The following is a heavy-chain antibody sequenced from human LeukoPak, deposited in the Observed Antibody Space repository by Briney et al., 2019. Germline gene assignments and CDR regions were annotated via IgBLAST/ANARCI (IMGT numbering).Heavy chain of an antibody. J-gene: IGHJ4*02. CDR2: INSSGSTI. CDR3: ARDPYCSSTSCDYFDY. V-gene: IGHV3-11*01. D-gene: IGHD2-2*01. CDR1: GFTFSDYY. Sequence: GGSLRLSCAASGFTFSDYYMSWIRQAPGKGLEWVSYINSSGSTIYYADSVKGRFTTSRDNAKNSLYLQMNSLRAEDTAVYYCARDPYCSSTSCDYFDYWGQGTLVTVSS.